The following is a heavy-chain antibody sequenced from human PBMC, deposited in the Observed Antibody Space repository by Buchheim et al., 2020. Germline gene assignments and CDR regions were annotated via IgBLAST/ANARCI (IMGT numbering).Heavy chain of an antibody. D-gene: IGHD3-3*01. V-gene: IGHV4-31*03. J-gene: IGHJ6*02. Sequence: QVQLQESGPGLVKPSQTLSLTCTVSGGSISSGGYYWSWIRQHPGKGLEWIGYIYHSGSTYYNPSLKSRVTISVDTSKNQFSLKLSSVTAADTAVYYCARDQVTIFGVVITPWYYGMDVWGQGTT. CDR2: IYHSGST. CDR3: ARDQVTIFGVVITPWYYGMDV. CDR1: GGSISSGGYY.